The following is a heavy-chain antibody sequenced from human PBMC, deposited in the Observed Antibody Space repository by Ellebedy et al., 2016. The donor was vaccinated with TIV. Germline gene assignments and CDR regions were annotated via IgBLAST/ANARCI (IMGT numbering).Heavy chain of an antibody. CDR1: AYSISNKY. V-gene: IGHV4-4*07. CDR2: IYTSGST. J-gene: IGHJ6*02. D-gene: IGHD3-10*01. Sequence: MPSETLSLTCTVSAYSISNKYWSWIRPPAGEGLEWIVRIYTSGSTSHNPSLKRRVTMSVDTSNNQFSLKVSSVTAADTAVYYCATQIILVRENHYYPYYGRDVWGQGITVTVAS. CDR3: ATQIILVRENHYYPYYGRDV.